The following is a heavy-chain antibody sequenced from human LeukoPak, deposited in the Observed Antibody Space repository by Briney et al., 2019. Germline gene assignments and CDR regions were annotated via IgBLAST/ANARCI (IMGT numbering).Heavy chain of an antibody. D-gene: IGHD3-10*01. CDR3: ARQGAGYYYGSGSYYNPAHGMDV. Sequence: GESLKISCKGSGYSFTSYWIGWVRQMPGRGLEWMGIIYPGDSDTRYSPSFQGQVTISADKSISTAYLQWSSLKASDTAMYYCARQGAGYYYGSGSYYNPAHGMDVWGQGITVTVSS. V-gene: IGHV5-51*01. CDR1: GYSFTSYW. J-gene: IGHJ6*02. CDR2: IYPGDSDT.